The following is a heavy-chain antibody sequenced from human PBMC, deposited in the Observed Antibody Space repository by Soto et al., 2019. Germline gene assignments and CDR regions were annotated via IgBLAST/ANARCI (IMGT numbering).Heavy chain of an antibody. D-gene: IGHD6-6*01. Sequence: GGSLRLSCAASGFTFSDYAMSWVRQAPGKGLEWVASITRDGYNKYYADSVKGRFTISRDNSRDTLSLQMTALRTEDSSIYYCTKSSGGSSSVGMDYWGQGTRVTVSS. CDR2: ITRDGYNK. J-gene: IGHJ4*02. CDR3: TKSSGGSSSVGMDY. V-gene: IGHV3-30*02. CDR1: GFTFSDYA.